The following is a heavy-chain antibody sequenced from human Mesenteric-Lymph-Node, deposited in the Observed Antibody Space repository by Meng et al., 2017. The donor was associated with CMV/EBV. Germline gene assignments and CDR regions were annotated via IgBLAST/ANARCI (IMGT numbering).Heavy chain of an antibody. CDR3: VRAIIVGGTYADS. J-gene: IGHJ4*02. CDR1: GGSVNGYY. Sequence: WAVDGGSVNGYYWTWSRQHPREGPEWIRGIGHSRDDKYNPSLRSRVIISIDTTKNQFSLNLNSVTAADTAIYYCVRAIIVGGTYADSWGQGTLVTVSS. V-gene: IGHV4-34*01. D-gene: IGHD1-26*01. CDR2: IGHSRDD.